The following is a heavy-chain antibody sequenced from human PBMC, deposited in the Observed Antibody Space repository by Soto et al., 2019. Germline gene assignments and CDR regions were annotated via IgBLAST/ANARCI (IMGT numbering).Heavy chain of an antibody. Sequence: QITVKESGLTLVKPTETLTLTCTFSGFSLSSVGMGVGWIRQPPGKALEWLALIYWDDDKRYSPSLSRRLTITKNPSKNEVDLTLTNIDPVDTATYYGARPTRGVYDSGRLWEKFDYWGQGTLVTVSS. CDR3: ARPTRGVYDSGRLWEKFDY. CDR1: GFSLSSVGMG. J-gene: IGHJ4*02. D-gene: IGHD5-12*01. V-gene: IGHV2-5*02. CDR2: IYWDDDK.